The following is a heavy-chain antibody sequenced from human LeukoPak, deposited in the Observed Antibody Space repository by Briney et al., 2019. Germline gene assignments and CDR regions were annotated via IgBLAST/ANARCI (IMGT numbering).Heavy chain of an antibody. D-gene: IGHD2-2*01. V-gene: IGHV4-59*08. CDR3: ARRPKVVPAYGMDV. CDR2: IYYSGST. J-gene: IGHJ6*02. Sequence: SEALSLTCTVSGGSISSYYWSWIRQPPGKGLEWIGYIYYSGSTNYNPSLKSRVTISVDTSKNQFSLKLSSVTAADTAVYYCARRPKVVPAYGMDVWGQGTTVTVSS. CDR1: GGSISSYY.